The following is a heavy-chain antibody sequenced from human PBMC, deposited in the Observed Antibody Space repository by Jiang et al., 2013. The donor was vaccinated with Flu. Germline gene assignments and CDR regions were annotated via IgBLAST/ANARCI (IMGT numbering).Heavy chain of an antibody. CDR3: ARWTSGSLGH. J-gene: IGHJ4*02. CDR2: IYSSGLT. Sequence: KPSETLSLTCTVSGDSISISAAFWSWVRQPAGEGLEWIGRIYSSGLTNYNPSLKSRVTMSVDTSRNQFSLKLTSMTAADAAVYYCARWTSGSLGHWGQGTLVTVSS. CDR1: GDSISISAAF. D-gene: IGHD3-22*01. V-gene: IGHV4-61*02.